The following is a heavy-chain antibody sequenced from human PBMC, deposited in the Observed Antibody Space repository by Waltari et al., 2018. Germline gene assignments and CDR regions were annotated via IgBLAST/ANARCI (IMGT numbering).Heavy chain of an antibody. CDR1: GFTFSSYG. V-gene: IGHV3-30*18. J-gene: IGHJ6*03. CDR3: AKDGYYYMDV. CDR2: IWYDGSNK. Sequence: QVQLVESGGGVVQPGRSLRLSCAASGFTFSSYGMHWVRQAPGKGLEWLAVIWYDGSNKYYADSVKGRFTISRDNSKNTLYLQMNSLRAEDTAMYYCAKDGYYYMDVWGKGTTVTVSS.